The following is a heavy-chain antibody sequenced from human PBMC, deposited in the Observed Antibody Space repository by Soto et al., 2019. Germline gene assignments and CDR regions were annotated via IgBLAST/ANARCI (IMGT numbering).Heavy chain of an antibody. CDR1: GFTFSSYE. V-gene: IGHV3-48*03. CDR3: ARVFGAEWWFDP. J-gene: IGHJ5*02. D-gene: IGHD3-3*01. CDR2: ISSSGSTI. Sequence: EVQLVESGGGLVQPGGSLRLSCAASGFTFSSYEMNWVRQAPGKGLEWVSYISSSGSTIYYADSVKGRFTISSDNAKNSLYLQMNSLRAEDTAVYYCARVFGAEWWFDPWGQGTLVTVSS.